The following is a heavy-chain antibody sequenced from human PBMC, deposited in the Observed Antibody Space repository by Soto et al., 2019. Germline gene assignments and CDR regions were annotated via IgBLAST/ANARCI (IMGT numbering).Heavy chain of an antibody. D-gene: IGHD3-3*01. CDR1: GFTFSSYG. CDR2: ISYDGSNK. V-gene: IGHV3-30*18. J-gene: IGHJ6*02. Sequence: QVQLVESGGGVVQPGRSLRLSCAASGFTFSSYGMHWVRQAPGKVLERVAVISYDGSNKYYADSVKGRFTISRDNSKNTLYLQMNSLSGEDTAVYYCAKVREWTDYYGMDVWGQGTTVTVSS. CDR3: AKVREWTDYYGMDV.